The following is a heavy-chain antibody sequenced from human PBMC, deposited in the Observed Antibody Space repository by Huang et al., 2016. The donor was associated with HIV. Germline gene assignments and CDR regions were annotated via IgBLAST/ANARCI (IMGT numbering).Heavy chain of an antibody. V-gene: IGHV4-34*01. D-gene: IGHD3-10*01. CDR1: GGSFSGYY. CDR3: ARAPHYGSGSYYY. Sequence: QVQLHQWGAGLLKPSVTLSLTCAVYGGSFSGYYWSWIRQPPGKGLEWIGEITHSGSTNDNPSLKSRVTISEETSKNQCSLKLSSVTAADTAVYYCARAPHYGSGSYYYWGQGTLVTVSS. J-gene: IGHJ4*02. CDR2: ITHSGST.